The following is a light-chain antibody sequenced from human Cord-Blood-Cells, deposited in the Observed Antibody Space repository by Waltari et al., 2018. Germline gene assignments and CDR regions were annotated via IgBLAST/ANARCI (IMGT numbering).Light chain of an antibody. J-gene: IGLJ3*02. CDR2: EGS. CDR3: CSYAGSSTFV. Sequence: QSALTQPASVSASPGQSITISCTATSSDVGSYNLLSWYQQHPGKAPKLMIYEGSKRPSGVSNRFSGSKSGNTASLTISGLQAEDEADYYCCSYAGSSTFVFGGGTKLTVL. CDR1: SSDVGSYNL. V-gene: IGLV2-23*03.